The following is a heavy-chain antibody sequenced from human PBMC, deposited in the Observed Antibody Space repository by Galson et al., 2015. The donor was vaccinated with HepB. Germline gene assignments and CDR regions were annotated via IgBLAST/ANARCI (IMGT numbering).Heavy chain of an antibody. CDR2: ISSSGSSK. J-gene: IGHJ4*02. V-gene: IGHV3-48*01. Sequence: SLRLSCAASGFTFSSYSMNWVRQAPGRGLEWVSYISSSGSSKTYAASVEGRFTISRDNVKNLLYLQMNSLRAEDTALYYCARRGGRRDEDNWGQGTLVTVSS. CDR3: ARRGGRRDEDN. CDR1: GFTFSSYS. D-gene: IGHD5-24*01.